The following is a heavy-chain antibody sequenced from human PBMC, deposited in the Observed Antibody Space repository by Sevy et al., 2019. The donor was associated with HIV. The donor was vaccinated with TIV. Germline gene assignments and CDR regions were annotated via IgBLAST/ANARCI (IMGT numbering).Heavy chain of an antibody. CDR3: VAANSWEDY. CDR2: VNSDGSST. D-gene: IGHD6-13*01. V-gene: IGHV3-74*01. Sequence: GGSLRHSCATSGFTFSSYWMHWVRQAPGKGLVWVSRVNSDGSSTTYADSVKGRFTISRDNAKNTLSLQMNSLRAEDTAVYYCVAANSWEDYWGQGTLVTVSS. CDR1: GFTFSSYW. J-gene: IGHJ4*02.